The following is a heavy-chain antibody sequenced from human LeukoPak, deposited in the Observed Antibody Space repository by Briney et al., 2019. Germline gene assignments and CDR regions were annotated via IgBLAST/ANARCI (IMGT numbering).Heavy chain of an antibody. V-gene: IGHV4-34*01. J-gene: IGHJ4*02. CDR3: ARVTVYKLRFLEWLPLDY. CDR2: INHSGST. Sequence: SETLSLTCAVYGGSFSGYDWSWIRQPPGKGLEWIGEINHSGSTNYNPSLKSRVTISVDTSKNQFSLKLSSVTAADTAVYYCARVTVYKLRFLEWLPLDYWGQGTLVTVSS. D-gene: IGHD3-3*01. CDR1: GGSFSGYD.